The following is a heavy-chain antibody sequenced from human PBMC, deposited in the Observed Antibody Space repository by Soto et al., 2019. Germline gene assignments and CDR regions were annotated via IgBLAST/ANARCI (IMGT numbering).Heavy chain of an antibody. CDR2: ISGSGGST. CDR3: ATEGLSGSYWHDAFDI. J-gene: IGHJ3*02. D-gene: IGHD1-26*01. CDR1: GFTFSSYA. V-gene: IGHV3-23*01. Sequence: EVQLLESGGGLVQPGGSLRLSCAASGFTFSSYAMSWVRQAPGKGLEWVSAISGSGGSTYYADSVKGRFTISRDNSKNTLYPQMNSLRAEDTAVYYCATEGLSGSYWHDAFDIWGQGTMVTVSS.